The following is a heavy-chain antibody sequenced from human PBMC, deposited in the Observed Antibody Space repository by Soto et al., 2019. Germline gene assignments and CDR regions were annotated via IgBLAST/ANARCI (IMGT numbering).Heavy chain of an antibody. D-gene: IGHD3-10*01. J-gene: IGHJ4*02. CDR2: INHSGST. CDR1: GGSFSGYY. Sequence: SETLSLTCAVYGGSFSGYYWSWIRQPPGKGLEWIGEINHSGSTNYNPSLKRRVTISVDMSKNQFSLKLSSVTAADTAVYYCAREGLWFGALSVYWGQGTLVTVSS. V-gene: IGHV4-34*01. CDR3: AREGLWFGALSVY.